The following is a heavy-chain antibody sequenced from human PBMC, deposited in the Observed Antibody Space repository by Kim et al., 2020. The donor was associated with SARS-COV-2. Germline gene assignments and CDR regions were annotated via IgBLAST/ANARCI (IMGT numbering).Heavy chain of an antibody. CDR3: ARDSLKNPVPLGYHYYYGMDL. Sequence: TLSLTCTVSGGSISSGGYYWSWIRQHPGKGLEWIGYIYYSGSTYYNPSLKSRVTISVDTFKNQFSLKLSSVTAADTAVYYCARDSLKNPVPLGYHYYYGMDLWGQGNTVTVSS. CDR1: GGSISSGGYY. J-gene: IGHJ6*02. V-gene: IGHV4-31*03. CDR2: IYYSGST.